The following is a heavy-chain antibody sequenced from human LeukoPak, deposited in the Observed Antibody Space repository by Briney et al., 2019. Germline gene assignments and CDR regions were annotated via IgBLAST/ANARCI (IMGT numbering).Heavy chain of an antibody. CDR1: GFTFSTYY. Sequence: GGSPRLSCAASGFTFSTYYMSWVRQAPWKGLEWVSGISGSGGATYYADSVRGRFTISRDNSKSTLYVHMNSLRADDTAVYYCARGISAWHFDLWGQGTLVTVSS. CDR2: ISGSGGAT. J-gene: IGHJ4*02. CDR3: ARGISAWHFDL. D-gene: IGHD6-19*01. V-gene: IGHV3-23*01.